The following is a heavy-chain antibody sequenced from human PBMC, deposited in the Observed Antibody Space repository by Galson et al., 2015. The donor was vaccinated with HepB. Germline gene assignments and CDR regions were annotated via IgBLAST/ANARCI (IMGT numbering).Heavy chain of an antibody. CDR3: ARGRQWLVRDAFDI. D-gene: IGHD6-19*01. V-gene: IGHV3-30-3*01. CDR1: GFTFSSYA. J-gene: IGHJ3*02. CDR2: ISYDGSNK. Sequence: SLRLSCAASGFTFSSYAMHWVRQAPGKGLEWVAVISYDGSNKYYADSVKGRFTISRDNSKNTLYLQMNSMRSEDTAVYYCARGRQWLVRDAFDIWGQGTMVTVSS.